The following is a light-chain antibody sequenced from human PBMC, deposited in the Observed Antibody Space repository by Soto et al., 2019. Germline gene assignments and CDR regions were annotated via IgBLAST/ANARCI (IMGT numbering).Light chain of an antibody. Sequence: DIQMTQSPSSLSASVGDRVTITCRASQGISNYLAWYQQQPGKVPKLLIYVASTLPSGVPTRFSGSGSGTDFTLTISSLQPEDVATYYCQKYNSAQWTFGQGTKVEIK. CDR3: QKYNSAQWT. J-gene: IGKJ1*01. CDR1: QGISNY. CDR2: VAS. V-gene: IGKV1-27*01.